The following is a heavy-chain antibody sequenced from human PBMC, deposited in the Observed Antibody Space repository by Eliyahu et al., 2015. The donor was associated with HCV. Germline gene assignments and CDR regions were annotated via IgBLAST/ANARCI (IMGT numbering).Heavy chain of an antibody. CDR2: FKPGGDS. D-gene: IGHD1-14*01. J-gene: IGHJ4*02. CDR1: GGFFGTTSHY. CDR3: ARHLAGYNLPIYYFDL. Sequence: QIQLHQSGPGLVKSSETLSLACTVSGGFFGTTSHYWAWIRQPPGKGLEWIGSFKPGGDSHFDASLESRVSLSGDTSKNQFFLTLTSMTAADTAVYYCARHLAGYNLPIYYFDLWGQGTLVTVSS. V-gene: IGHV4-39*01.